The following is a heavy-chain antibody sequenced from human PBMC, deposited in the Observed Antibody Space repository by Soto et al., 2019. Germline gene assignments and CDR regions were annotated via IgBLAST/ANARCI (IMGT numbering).Heavy chain of an antibody. CDR1: GGSFNRHT. J-gene: IGHJ4*02. Sequence: QVQLVQSGAEVRKPGSSVRVSCKASGGSFNRHTISWVRQAPGQGLEWMGGIIPIFGTANHAQKFQGRVTIIADESTRTVYMELSSLRCDDTAIYYCARGWGYDSTDYYYAYWGQGTLVIVSS. V-gene: IGHV1-69*01. CDR3: ARGWGYDSTDYYYAY. CDR2: IIPIFGTA. D-gene: IGHD3-22*01.